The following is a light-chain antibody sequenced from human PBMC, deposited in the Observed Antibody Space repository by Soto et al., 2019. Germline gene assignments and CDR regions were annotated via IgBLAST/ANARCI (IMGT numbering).Light chain of an antibody. V-gene: IGKV3-15*01. CDR3: QQYKDWPWT. CDR1: ESVSSN. J-gene: IGKJ1*01. CDR2: GAF. Sequence: EIVMTQSPATLPVSPGERATLSCRASESVSSNLAWYQQKPSQAPRLLIYGAFTRATGLPARFSVSGSGTEFTLTISSLQSEDFAVYYCQQYKDWPWTFGQGTKVEIK.